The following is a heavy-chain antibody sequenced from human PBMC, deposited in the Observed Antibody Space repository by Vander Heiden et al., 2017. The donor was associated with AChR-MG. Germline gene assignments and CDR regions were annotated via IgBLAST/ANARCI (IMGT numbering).Heavy chain of an antibody. V-gene: IGHV3-23*04. D-gene: IGHD5-12*01. J-gene: IGHJ4*02. CDR3: AKGDSNSGYDLALHH. CDR2: MSGRCAIR. CDR1: GFSFDDFV. Sequence: EVHLAESGGGSVQPGGSLRLYCVASGFSFDDFVLGWVRQGPGKGLEWVSSMSGRCAIRYYADSVKGRFSISRDSSENALYLQMSGLRTEDAARYYCAKGDSNSGYDLALHHWGQGTLVTVSS.